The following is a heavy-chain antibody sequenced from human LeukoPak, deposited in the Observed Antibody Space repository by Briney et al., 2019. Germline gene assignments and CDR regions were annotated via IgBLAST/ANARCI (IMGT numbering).Heavy chain of an antibody. V-gene: IGHV4-34*01. CDR1: GGSFSGYY. CDR2: INHSGST. Sequence: PSETLSLTCAVYGGSFSGYYWSWIRQPPGKGLEWIGEINHSGSTNYNPSLRSRVTISVDTSKNQFSLKLSSVTAADTAVYYCARVRVPRIYYYYYMGVWGKGTTVTVSS. CDR3: ARVRVPRIYYYYYMGV. D-gene: IGHD4/OR15-4a*01. J-gene: IGHJ6*03.